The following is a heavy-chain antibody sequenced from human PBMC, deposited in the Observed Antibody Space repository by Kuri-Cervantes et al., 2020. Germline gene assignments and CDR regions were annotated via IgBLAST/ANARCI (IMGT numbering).Heavy chain of an antibody. CDR1: GFTFSDYY. CDR3: AREVPRELGWDY. D-gene: IGHD7-27*01. CDR2: ISSSGSTI. J-gene: IGHJ4*02. V-gene: IGHV3-11*01. Sequence: GGSLRLSCAASGFTFSDYYMSWIRQAPGKGLEWVSYISSSGSTIYYADSVKGRFTISRDNSKNTLYLQMNSLRAEDTAVYYCAREVPRELGWDYWGQGTLVTVSS.